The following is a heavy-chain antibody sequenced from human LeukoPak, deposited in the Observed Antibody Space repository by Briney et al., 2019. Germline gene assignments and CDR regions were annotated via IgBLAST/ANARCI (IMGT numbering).Heavy chain of an antibody. CDR3: AKPYDVERSRPYYYYYYMDV. Sequence: QPGGSLRLSCAASGFTFSSYGMSWVRQAPGKGLEWVSAISGSGGSTYYADSVKGRFTISRDNSKNTLYLQMNSLRAEDTAVYYCAKPYDVERSRPYYYYYYMDVWGKGTTVTISS. V-gene: IGHV3-23*01. CDR1: GFTFSSYG. D-gene: IGHD3-3*01. J-gene: IGHJ6*03. CDR2: ISGSGGST.